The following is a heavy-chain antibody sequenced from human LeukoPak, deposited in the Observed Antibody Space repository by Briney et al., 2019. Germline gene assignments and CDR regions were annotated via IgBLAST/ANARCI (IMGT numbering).Heavy chain of an antibody. V-gene: IGHV3-23*01. CDR1: GFTFSSYG. Sequence: GGSLRLSCAASGFTFSSYGMSWVRQAPGKGLEWVSAISGSGGSTYYADSVKGRFTISRDNSKNTLYLQMNSLRAEDTAVYSCAKPRTSGYYNDYFDYWGQGTLVTVSS. CDR3: AKPRTSGYYNDYFDY. D-gene: IGHD3-3*01. J-gene: IGHJ4*02. CDR2: ISGSGGST.